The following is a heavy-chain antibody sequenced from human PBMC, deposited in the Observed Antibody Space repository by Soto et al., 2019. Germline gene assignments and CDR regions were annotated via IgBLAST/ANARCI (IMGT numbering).Heavy chain of an antibody. Sequence: GGSLRLSCAASGFTFSSYGMHWVRQAPGKGLEWVAVIWYDGSNKYYADSVKGRFTISRDNSKNTLYLQMNSLRAEDTAVFYCARDGLFYYFWSGYYGPVTDYYYGMDVWGQGTTVTVSS. V-gene: IGHV3-33*01. CDR1: GFTFSSYG. CDR3: ARDGLFYYFWSGYYGPVTDYYYGMDV. D-gene: IGHD3-3*01. J-gene: IGHJ6*02. CDR2: IWYDGSNK.